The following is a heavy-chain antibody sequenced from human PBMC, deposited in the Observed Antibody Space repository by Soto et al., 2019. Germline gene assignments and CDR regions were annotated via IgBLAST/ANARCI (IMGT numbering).Heavy chain of an antibody. CDR1: GFSSSSYA. CDR2: ISGSDFTT. Sequence: PGGSLILSCAASGFSSSSYAITWVRPAPGKGLVWVSAISGSDFTTHYTDSVKSRFTITRDNAKNTLYLQMNSLRVEDTAVYYCARGLGSLDPFDAWGPGTRVSVSS. V-gene: IGHV3-23*01. CDR3: ARGLGSLDPFDA. J-gene: IGHJ3*01. D-gene: IGHD1-26*01.